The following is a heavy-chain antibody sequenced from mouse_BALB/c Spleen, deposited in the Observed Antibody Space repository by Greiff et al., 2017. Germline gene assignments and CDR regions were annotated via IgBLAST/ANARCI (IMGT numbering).Heavy chain of an antibody. CDR2: IRNKANGYTT. CDR1: GFTFTDYY. CDR3: ARDLTGTFAY. Sequence: EVQGVESGGGLVQPGGSLRLSCATSGFTFTDYYMSWVRQPPGKALEWLGFIRNKANGYTTEYSASVKGRFTISRDNSQSILYLQMNTLRAEDSATYYCARDLTGTFAYWGQGTLVTVSA. V-gene: IGHV7-3*02. J-gene: IGHJ3*01. D-gene: IGHD4-1*01.